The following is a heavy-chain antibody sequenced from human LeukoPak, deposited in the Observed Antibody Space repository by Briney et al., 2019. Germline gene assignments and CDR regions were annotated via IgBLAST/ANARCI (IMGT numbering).Heavy chain of an antibody. CDR2: VYYSGTT. Sequence: PSETLSLTCTVSGGSISSSSYYWGWIRQPPGKALEWIGSVYYSGTTSYNPSLKSRVTISVDMSKNHFSLRLSSVTAADTAVYYCASSLDSSGYYYEGGAFDIWGQGTMVTVSS. CDR3: ASSLDSSGYYYEGGAFDI. CDR1: GGSISSSSYY. D-gene: IGHD3-22*01. J-gene: IGHJ3*02. V-gene: IGHV4-39*02.